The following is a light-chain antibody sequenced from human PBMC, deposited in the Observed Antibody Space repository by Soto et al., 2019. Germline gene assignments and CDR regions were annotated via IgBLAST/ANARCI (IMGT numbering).Light chain of an antibody. CDR1: QGIGNW. CDR2: DVS. J-gene: IGKJ1*01. Sequence: DIQMTQSPSTLSASEGDRVTITCRASQGIGNWLAWYQQKPGKAPKLLIYDVSTLETGVPSRFSGSRSGTAFSLTISSLQPDDLATYYCQQYSSSSQTFGQVTKVEIK. CDR3: QQYSSSSQT. V-gene: IGKV1-5*01.